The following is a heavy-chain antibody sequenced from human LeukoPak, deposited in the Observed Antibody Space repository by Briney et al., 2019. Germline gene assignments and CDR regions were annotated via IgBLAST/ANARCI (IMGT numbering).Heavy chain of an antibody. CDR2: VHYSGTA. V-gene: IGHV4-59*01. CDR3: ARGYGDFRVEGRYIHS. Sequence: SETLSLTCTVSDGSITNYDWSWVRQPPGKGLEFIGHVHYSGTANYNPSLRSRVTISIDTSKKHFFLKLKSVTAADTAVYYCARGYGDFRVEGRYIHSWGQGTLVTVSS. J-gene: IGHJ4*02. CDR1: DGSITNYD. D-gene: IGHD4-17*01.